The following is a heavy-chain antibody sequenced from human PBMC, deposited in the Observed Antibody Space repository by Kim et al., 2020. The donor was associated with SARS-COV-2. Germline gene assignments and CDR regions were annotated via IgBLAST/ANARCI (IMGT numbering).Heavy chain of an antibody. CDR3: AKEGEGGDLDV. V-gene: IGHV3-74*01. CDR1: GFTFSAYW. J-gene: IGHJ6*04. Sequence: GGSLRPSCAASGFTFSAYWMHWVRQAPGKGLVWVSRTNTDESGTSFADSVKGRFTISRDNAKNTLYLQMNSLRAEDTAVYYCAKEGEGGDLDVWGKGTTVTVSS. CDR2: TNTDESGT. D-gene: IGHD3-16*01.